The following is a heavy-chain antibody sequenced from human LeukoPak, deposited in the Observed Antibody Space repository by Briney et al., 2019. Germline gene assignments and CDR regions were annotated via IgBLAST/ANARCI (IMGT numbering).Heavy chain of an antibody. D-gene: IGHD3-9*01. CDR2: ISSSGSTI. V-gene: IGHV3-48*03. CDR1: GFTFSSYE. Sequence: HPGGSLRLSCAASGFTFSSYEMNWVRQAPGKGLEWVSHISSSGSTIYYADSVKGRFTISRDNAKNSLYLQMNSLRAEDTAVYYCAKCILTGYYKGYMDVWGKGTTVTIS. J-gene: IGHJ6*03. CDR3: AKCILTGYYKGYMDV.